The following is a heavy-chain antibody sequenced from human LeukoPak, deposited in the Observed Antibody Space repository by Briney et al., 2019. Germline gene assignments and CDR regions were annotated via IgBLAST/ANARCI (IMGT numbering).Heavy chain of an antibody. J-gene: IGHJ6*02. CDR2: IDWDDDK. Sequence: ASGPSLVKPTQTLTLTCTFSGFSLSTSGMCVSWIRQPPGKALEWLARIDWDDDKYYSTPLKTRLTISKDTSKNQVVLTMTNMDPVDTATYYCARISMSAGYSRRDYYYGMDVWGQGTTVTVSS. CDR1: GFSLSTSGMC. V-gene: IGHV2-70*11. D-gene: IGHD6-13*01. CDR3: ARISMSAGYSRRDYYYGMDV.